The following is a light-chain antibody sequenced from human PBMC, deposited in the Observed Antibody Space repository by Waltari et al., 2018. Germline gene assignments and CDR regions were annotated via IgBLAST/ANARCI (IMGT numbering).Light chain of an antibody. J-gene: IGKJ1*01. Sequence: LTRSPGTLSLSLGERATLSCRVSQSIGTYLVWYQQKPGQAPRLLMYAASRRATGIPDRFSGSGSGTDFSLTISRLEPEDFAVYFCQNHERLPATFGQGTKVEIK. CDR2: AAS. CDR3: QNHERLPAT. V-gene: IGKV3-20*01. CDR1: QSIGTY.